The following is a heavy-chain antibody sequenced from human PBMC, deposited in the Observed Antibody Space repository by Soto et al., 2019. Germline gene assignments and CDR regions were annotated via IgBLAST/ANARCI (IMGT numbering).Heavy chain of an antibody. J-gene: IGHJ4*02. V-gene: IGHV3-30-3*01. CDR2: ISYDGSNK. CDR3: ASSSYYQNYFDY. D-gene: IGHD3-10*01. CDR1: GFTFSSYA. Sequence: GGSLRLSCAASGFTFSSYAMHWVRQAPGKGLEWVAVISYDGSNKYYADSVKGRFTISRDNSKNTLYLQMNSLRAEDTAVYYCASSSYYQNYFDYWGQGTLVTVSS.